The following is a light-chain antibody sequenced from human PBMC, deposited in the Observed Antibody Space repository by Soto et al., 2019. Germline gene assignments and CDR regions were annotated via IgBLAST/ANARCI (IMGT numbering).Light chain of an antibody. CDR3: GSYTSSSTVV. J-gene: IGLJ2*01. CDR2: DVS. Sequence: QSALTQPAAVSGSPGQSITISCTGTSSDVGSYIDVSCFQQHPGKAPKLLIYDVSNRPSGVSNRFSGSRSGNTDALSISGLQAEDEADYYCGSYTSSSTVVFGGGTKLTVL. CDR1: SSDVGSYID. V-gene: IGLV2-14*01.